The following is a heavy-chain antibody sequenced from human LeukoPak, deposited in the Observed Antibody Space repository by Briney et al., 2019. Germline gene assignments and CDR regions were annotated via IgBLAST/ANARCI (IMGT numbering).Heavy chain of an antibody. D-gene: IGHD3-3*01. Sequence: ASVKVSCKASGYTFTGYYMHWVRQAPGQGLEWMGWINPNSGGTNYAQKFQGRVTMTRDTSISTAYMELSRLRSDDTAVYYCARGGDYDFWSGYYGYWGQGTLVTVSS. CDR3: ARGGDYDFWSGYYGY. J-gene: IGHJ4*02. CDR2: INPNSGGT. V-gene: IGHV1-2*02. CDR1: GYTFTGYY.